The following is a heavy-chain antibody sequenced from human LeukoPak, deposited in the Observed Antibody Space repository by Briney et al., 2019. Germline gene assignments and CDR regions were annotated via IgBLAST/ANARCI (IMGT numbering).Heavy chain of an antibody. V-gene: IGHV4-38-2*02. CDR2: IYHSGST. J-gene: IGHJ3*02. CDR1: GYSISSGYY. CDR3: ARGGYDFWSGYYGDAFDI. D-gene: IGHD3-3*01. Sequence: PSETLSLTCTVSGYSISSGYYWGWIRQPPGKGLEWIGSIYHSGSTYYNPSLKSRVTISVDTSENQFSLKLSSVTAADTAVYYCARGGYDFWSGYYGDAFDIWGQGTMVTVSS.